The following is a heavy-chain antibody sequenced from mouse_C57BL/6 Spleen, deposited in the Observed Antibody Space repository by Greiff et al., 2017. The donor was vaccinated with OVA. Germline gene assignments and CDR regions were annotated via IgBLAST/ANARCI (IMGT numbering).Heavy chain of an antibody. Sequence: QVQLKQPGAELVKPGASVKLSCKASGYTFTSYWMQWVKQRPGQGLEWIGEIDPSDSYTNYNQKFKGKATLTVDTSSSTAYMQLSSLTSEDSAVYYCAYQTGKAMDYWGQGTSVTVSS. CDR1: GYTFTSYW. J-gene: IGHJ4*01. CDR2: IDPSDSYT. D-gene: IGHD4-1*01. CDR3: AYQTGKAMDY. V-gene: IGHV1-50*01.